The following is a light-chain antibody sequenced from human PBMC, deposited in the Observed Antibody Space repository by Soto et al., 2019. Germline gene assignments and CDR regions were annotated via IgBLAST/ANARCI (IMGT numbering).Light chain of an antibody. V-gene: IGKV3-11*01. CDR1: QSVSSS. J-gene: IGKJ3*01. Sequence: EIVLTQSPDTLSLSPGERATLSCRASQSVSSSLAWYQQKPGQAPRLLIYDASNSATGIPARLSGSGSGTDFTLTISSLEPEDFAVYYCQQRSNWPPEVTFGPGTKVDIK. CDR3: QQRSNWPPEVT. CDR2: DAS.